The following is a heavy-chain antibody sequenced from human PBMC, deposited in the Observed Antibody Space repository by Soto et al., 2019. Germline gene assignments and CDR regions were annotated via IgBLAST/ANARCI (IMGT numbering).Heavy chain of an antibody. CDR1: GYTFTSYG. J-gene: IGHJ6*02. CDR2: ISAYNGNT. Sequence: QVQLVQSGAEVKKPGASVKVSCKASGYTFTSYGISWVRQAPGQGLEWMGWISAYNGNTNYAQKLQGRVTMTTDTSTSTAYMELRSLRSDDTAVYYCARVSISRNYDFWSGYSPFLGGMDVWGQGTTVTVSS. D-gene: IGHD3-3*01. CDR3: ARVSISRNYDFWSGYSPFLGGMDV. V-gene: IGHV1-18*01.